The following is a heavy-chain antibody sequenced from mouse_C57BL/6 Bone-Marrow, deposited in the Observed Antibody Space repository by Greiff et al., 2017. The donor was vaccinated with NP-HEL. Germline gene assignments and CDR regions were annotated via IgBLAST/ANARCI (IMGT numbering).Heavy chain of an antibody. V-gene: IGHV2-2*01. CDR3: ASYYLYYAMDY. CDR2: IWSGGST. CDR1: GFSLTSYG. D-gene: IGHD1-1*01. Sequence: VHLVESGPGLVQPSQSLSITCTVSGFSLTSYGVHWVRQSPGKGLEWLGVIWSGGSTDYNAAFISRLSISKDNSKSQVFFKMNSLQADDTAIYYCASYYLYYAMDYWGQGTSVTVSS. J-gene: IGHJ4*01.